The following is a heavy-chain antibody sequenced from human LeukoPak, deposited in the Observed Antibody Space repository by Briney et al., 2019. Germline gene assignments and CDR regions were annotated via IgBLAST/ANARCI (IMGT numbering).Heavy chain of an antibody. D-gene: IGHD3-10*01. CDR2: INEDGSST. CDR3: TTDTFGARDS. Sequence: WVRXXXXXGLVWVSRINEDGSSTSYAESVRGRFTISRDNAKNPLYLQMNSLRAEDAAVYYCTTDTFGARDSWGQGTLVTVSS. J-gene: IGHJ4*02. V-gene: IGHV3-74*01.